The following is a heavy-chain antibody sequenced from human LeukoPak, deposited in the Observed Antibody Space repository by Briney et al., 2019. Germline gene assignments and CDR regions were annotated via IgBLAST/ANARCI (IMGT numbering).Heavy chain of an antibody. J-gene: IGHJ4*02. CDR1: GGSVSSGSYY. D-gene: IGHD5-18*01. CDR3: ARDRLYRGYSYGFDY. V-gene: IGHV4-61*01. CDR2: IYYSGST. Sequence: SETLSLTCIVSGGSVSSGSYYWSWIRQPPGKGLEWIGYIYYSGSTNYNPSLKSRVTISVDTSKNQFSLKLSSVTAADTAVYYCARDRLYRGYSYGFDYWGQGTLVTVSS.